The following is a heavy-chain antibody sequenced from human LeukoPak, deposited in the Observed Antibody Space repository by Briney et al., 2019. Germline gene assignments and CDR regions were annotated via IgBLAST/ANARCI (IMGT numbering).Heavy chain of an antibody. Sequence: GRSLRLSCAASGFTFSSYGMHWVRQAPGKGLEWVAVISYDGSNKYYADSVKGRFTISRDNSKNTLYLQMNSLRAEDTAVYYCAKDPYCSSTSCYYYGMDVWGQGTTVTVSS. D-gene: IGHD2-2*01. CDR1: GFTFSSYG. CDR3: AKDPYCSSTSCYYYGMDV. V-gene: IGHV3-30*18. J-gene: IGHJ6*02. CDR2: ISYDGSNK.